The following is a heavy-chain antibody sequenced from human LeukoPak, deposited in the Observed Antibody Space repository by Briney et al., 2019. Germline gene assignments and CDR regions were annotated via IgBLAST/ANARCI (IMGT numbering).Heavy chain of an antibody. J-gene: IGHJ3*02. V-gene: IGHV3-30*18. CDR3: AKSYYYDSSRTRGAFDI. Sequence: GGSLRLSCAASGFTFSSYGMHWVRQAPGKGLEWVAVISYDGGNKYYADSVKGRFTISRDNSKNTLHLQMNSLRAEDTAVYYCAKSYYYDSSRTRGAFDIWGQGTMVTVSS. CDR1: GFTFSSYG. CDR2: ISYDGGNK. D-gene: IGHD3-22*01.